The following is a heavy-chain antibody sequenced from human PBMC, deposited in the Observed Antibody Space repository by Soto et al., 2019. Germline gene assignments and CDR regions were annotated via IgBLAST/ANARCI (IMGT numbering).Heavy chain of an antibody. CDR1: GFTFSDYY. V-gene: IGHV3-11*06. D-gene: IGHD3-3*01. J-gene: IGHJ6*02. CDR3: ARDEILNSITIFGVVIDYYYGMDV. Sequence: GGSLRLSCAASGFTFSDYYMSWIRQAPGKGLERVSYISSSSSYTNYADSVKGRFTISRDNAKNSLYLQMNSLRAEDTAVYYCARDEILNSITIFGVVIDYYYGMDVWGQGTTVTVSS. CDR2: ISSSSSYT.